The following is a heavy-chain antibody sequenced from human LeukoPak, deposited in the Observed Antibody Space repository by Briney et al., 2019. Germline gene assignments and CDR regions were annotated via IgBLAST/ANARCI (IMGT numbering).Heavy chain of an antibody. CDR2: IYSTGST. V-gene: IGHV4-59*01. Sequence: SGTLSLTCTVSGDSISSYYWKWLRQPPGKGLEWMGYIYSTGSTNYHPSLKRRVTISIDTPKNQFSRQLSSVTAADAAVYYCARGGSSGWLLDYWGQGTLLTVSS. CDR1: GDSISSYY. D-gene: IGHD6-19*01. J-gene: IGHJ4*02. CDR3: ARGGSSGWLLDY.